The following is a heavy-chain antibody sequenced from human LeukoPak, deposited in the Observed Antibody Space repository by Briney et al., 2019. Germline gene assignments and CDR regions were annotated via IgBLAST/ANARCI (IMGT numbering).Heavy chain of an antibody. V-gene: IGHV4-4*07. CDR2: IYTSGYT. Sequence: SETLSLTCTVSDGSISSYYWNWIRQPAGKGLEWIGRIYTSGYTHYNPSLKSRVTMSVDTSKNQFSLKLGSVTAADTAVYYCARDLAAVGNRFDYWGQGTLVTVSS. J-gene: IGHJ4*02. CDR3: ARDLAAVGNRFDY. D-gene: IGHD6-13*01. CDR1: DGSISSYY.